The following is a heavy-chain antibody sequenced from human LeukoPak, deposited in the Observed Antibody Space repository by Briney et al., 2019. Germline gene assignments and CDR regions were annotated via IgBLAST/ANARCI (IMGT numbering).Heavy chain of an antibody. Sequence: PSETLSLTCTVSGGSISSYYWSWIRQPPGKGLEWIGYIYYSGSTNYNPSLKSRVTISVDTSKNQFSLKLSSVTAADTAVYYCAREGPGDRTILFWGQGTLVTVSS. J-gene: IGHJ4*02. D-gene: IGHD1-14*01. V-gene: IGHV4-59*01. CDR2: IYYSGST. CDR1: GGSISSYY. CDR3: AREGPGDRTILF.